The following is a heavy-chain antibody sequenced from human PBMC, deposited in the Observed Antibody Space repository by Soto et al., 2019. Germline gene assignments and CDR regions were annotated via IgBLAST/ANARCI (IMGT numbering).Heavy chain of an antibody. CDR3: ARLEFVVVPAAISYYYYGMDV. V-gene: IGHV5-10-1*01. J-gene: IGHJ6*02. Sequence: PGESLKISCKGSGYSFTSYWISWVRQMPGKGLEWMGRIDPSDSYTNYSPSFQGHVTISADKSISTAYLQWSSLKASDTAMHYCARLEFVVVPAAISYYYYGMDVWGQGTTVTVSS. CDR2: IDPSDSYT. D-gene: IGHD2-2*01. CDR1: GYSFTSYW.